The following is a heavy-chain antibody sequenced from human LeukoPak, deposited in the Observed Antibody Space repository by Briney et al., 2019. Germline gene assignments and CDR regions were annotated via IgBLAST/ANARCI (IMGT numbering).Heavy chain of an antibody. CDR2: LNQDADRE. V-gene: IGHV3-7*01. Sequence: HPGGPLRLPCAASGFHFCAFWVSWPPPAPGKGLEWVVRLNQDADREYYVDSVKGRFTIFRDNGKKSLYLQMDSLSVEDTAVYYGARATTAAARDHWGQGTLVTVSS. CDR1: GFHFCAFW. J-gene: IGHJ4*02. D-gene: IGHD1-14*01. CDR3: ARATTAAARDH.